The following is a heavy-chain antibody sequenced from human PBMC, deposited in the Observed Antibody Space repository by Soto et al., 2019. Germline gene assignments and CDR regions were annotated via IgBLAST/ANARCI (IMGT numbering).Heavy chain of an antibody. J-gene: IGHJ3*02. CDR3: AREYYNWNDVAFDI. CDR2: IYHSGST. V-gene: IGHV4-4*02. Sequence: SETLSLTCAVSGGSISSSNWWSWVRQPPGKGLEWIGEIYHSGSTNYNPSLKSRVTISVDKSKNQSSLKLSSVTAADTAVYYWAREYYNWNDVAFDIWGQGTMVTVSS. D-gene: IGHD1-1*01. CDR1: GGSISSSNW.